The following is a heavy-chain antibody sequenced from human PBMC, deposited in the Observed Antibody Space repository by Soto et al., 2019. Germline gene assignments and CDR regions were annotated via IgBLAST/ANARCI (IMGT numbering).Heavy chain of an antibody. D-gene: IGHD3-10*01. CDR1: GGSISSSSYY. CDR2: IYYSGST. Sequence: SETLSLTCTVSGGSISSSSYYWGWIRQPPGKGLEWIGSIYYSGSTYYNPSLKSRVTISVDTSKNQFSLKLSSVTAADTAVYYCASVKDYYGSGSYYDMFDYWGQGTLVTVSS. V-gene: IGHV4-39*01. CDR3: ASVKDYYGSGSYYDMFDY. J-gene: IGHJ4*02.